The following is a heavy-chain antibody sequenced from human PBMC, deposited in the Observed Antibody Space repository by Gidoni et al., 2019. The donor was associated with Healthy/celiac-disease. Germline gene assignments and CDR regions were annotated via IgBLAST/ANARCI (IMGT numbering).Heavy chain of an antibody. V-gene: IGHV4-34*01. J-gene: IGHJ5*02. D-gene: IGHD2-15*01. CDR3: ARGRGCSGGSCPSWFDP. Sequence: QVQLQQCGAGLLKPSETLSLTCAVYGGSFSGYYWGWIRQPPGKWLEWIGEINHSGSTNYTPSRKSRVTISVDTSKNQFSLKLSSVTAADTAVYYCARGRGCSGGSCPSWFDPWGQGTLVTVSS. CDR1: GGSFSGYY. CDR2: INHSGST.